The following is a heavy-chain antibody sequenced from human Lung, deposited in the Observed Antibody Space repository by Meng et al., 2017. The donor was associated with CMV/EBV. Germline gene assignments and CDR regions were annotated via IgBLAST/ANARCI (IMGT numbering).Heavy chain of an antibody. CDR1: GFPFERYG. V-gene: IGHV3-21*01. J-gene: IGHJ4*02. CDR3: ARDQGLVFGEVIPYFDY. CDR2: ISSSSSHI. D-gene: IGHD3-3*01. Sequence: GESXKISXAASGFPFERYGINWVRQAPGQGLEWVSSISSSSSHIHYADSVKGRFTISRDYATNSVFLQMNTLRVDDTALYYCARDQGLVFGEVIPYFDYWGQGXPVTVSS.